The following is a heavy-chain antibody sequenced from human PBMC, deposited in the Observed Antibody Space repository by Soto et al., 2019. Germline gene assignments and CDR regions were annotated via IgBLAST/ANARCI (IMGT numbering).Heavy chain of an antibody. CDR2: IYYSGST. Sequence: SETLSLTCTVSGGTISSSSYYWGWIRQPPGKGLEWIGSIYYSGSTYYNSSLKSRVTISVDTSKNQFSLKLNSVTAADTAVYHCARIHYSYYGMDVWGQGTTVTVSS. CDR1: GGTISSSSYY. J-gene: IGHJ6*02. V-gene: IGHV4-39*01. CDR3: ARIHYSYYGMDV.